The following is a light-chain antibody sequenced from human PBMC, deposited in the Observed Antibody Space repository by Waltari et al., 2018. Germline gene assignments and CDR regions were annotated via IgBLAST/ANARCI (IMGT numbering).Light chain of an antibody. J-gene: IGLJ3*02. CDR2: DVS. Sequence: QSALTQPASVSVSPGQSITLSCTGTSSAVGGYNYFSWYQQHPGKAPKLMIYDVSKRPSGVSNRFSGSKSGNTASLTISGLQAEDEADYYCSSYTSSSTLVFGGGTKLTVL. CDR3: SSYTSSSTLV. CDR1: SSAVGGYNY. V-gene: IGLV2-14*01.